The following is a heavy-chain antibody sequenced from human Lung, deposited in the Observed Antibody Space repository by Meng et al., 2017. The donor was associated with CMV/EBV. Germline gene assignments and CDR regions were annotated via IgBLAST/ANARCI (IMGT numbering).Heavy chain of an antibody. Sequence: GESXKISCAASGFTVSSNSMNWVRQAPGKGLEWVSLIYSGGGTYYADSVKGRFTISRDNFKNTLYLQMNSLRAEDTAVYYCARVLTAHHYYDMDVWGQGTTVTVSS. V-gene: IGHV3-53*01. CDR2: IYSGGGT. D-gene: IGHD5-18*01. CDR1: GFTVSSNS. J-gene: IGHJ6*02. CDR3: ARVLTAHHYYDMDV.